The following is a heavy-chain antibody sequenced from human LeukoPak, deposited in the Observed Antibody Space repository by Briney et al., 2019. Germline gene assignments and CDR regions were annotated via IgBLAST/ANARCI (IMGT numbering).Heavy chain of an antibody. CDR2: MYYSGTI. CDR1: GGSISSSTYS. Sequence: SETLSLTCTVSGGSISSSTYSWGWIRQPPGKGLEWIGGMYYSGTIYYNPSLKSRVTISVDTSKNQFSLKLTSVTAADTAIYYCAKHRMWLVGLESWGQGTLVTVSS. D-gene: IGHD6-19*01. CDR3: AKHRMWLVGLES. J-gene: IGHJ1*01. V-gene: IGHV4-39*01.